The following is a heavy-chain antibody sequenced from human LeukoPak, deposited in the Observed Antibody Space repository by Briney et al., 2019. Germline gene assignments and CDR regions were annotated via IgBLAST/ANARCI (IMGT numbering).Heavy chain of an antibody. Sequence: GGSLRLSCAASGFTFSSYAMSWVRQAPGKGLEWASAISGSGGSTYYADSVKGWFTISRDNSKNTLYLQMNSLRAEDTAVYYCAKNYYDSGGYDGGFDYWGQGTLVTVSS. D-gene: IGHD3-22*01. J-gene: IGHJ4*02. CDR3: AKNYYDSGGYDGGFDY. V-gene: IGHV3-23*01. CDR1: GFTFSSYA. CDR2: ISGSGGST.